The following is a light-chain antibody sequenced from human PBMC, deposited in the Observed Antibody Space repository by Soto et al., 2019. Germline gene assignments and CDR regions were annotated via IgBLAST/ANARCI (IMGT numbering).Light chain of an antibody. CDR3: QSCDSSLSGSGV. CDR1: SSNIGAGYD. V-gene: IGLV1-40*01. CDR2: RNT. Sequence: QSVLTQPPSVSGAPGQRVTISCTSSSSNIGAGYDVHWYQQLPETAPKLLIYRNTNRPSGVPDRFSGSKSGTSASLAITGLQAEDEADYYCQSCDSSLSGSGVFGTGTKVTVL. J-gene: IGLJ1*01.